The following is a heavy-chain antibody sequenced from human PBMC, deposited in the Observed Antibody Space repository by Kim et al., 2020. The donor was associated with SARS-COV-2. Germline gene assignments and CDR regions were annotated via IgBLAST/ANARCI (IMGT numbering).Heavy chain of an antibody. Sequence: DSVKGRCTISRDNAKNSLYLQMNSLRAEDTAVYYCARSRVWFGATRWFDPWGQGTLVTVSS. J-gene: IGHJ5*02. CDR3: ARSRVWFGATRWFDP. V-gene: IGHV3-11*06. D-gene: IGHD3-10*01.